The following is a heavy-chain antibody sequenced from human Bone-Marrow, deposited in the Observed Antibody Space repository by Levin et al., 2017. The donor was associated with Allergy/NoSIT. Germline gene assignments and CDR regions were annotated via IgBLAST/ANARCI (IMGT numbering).Heavy chain of an antibody. J-gene: IGHJ4*02. D-gene: IGHD3-9*01. Sequence: ASVKVSCKASGYTFTSYGISWVRQAPGQGLEWMGWISAYNGNTNYAQKLQGRVTMTTDTSTSTAYMELRSLRSDDTAVYYCARGTYYDIVTGYLGLNYFDYWGQGTLVTVSS. CDR2: ISAYNGNT. V-gene: IGHV1-18*01. CDR3: ARGTYYDIVTGYLGLNYFDY. CDR1: GYTFTSYG.